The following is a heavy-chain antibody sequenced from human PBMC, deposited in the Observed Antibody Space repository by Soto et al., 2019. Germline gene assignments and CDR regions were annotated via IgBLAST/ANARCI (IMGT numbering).Heavy chain of an antibody. D-gene: IGHD4-17*01. V-gene: IGHV3-48*03. CDR1: GFTFSSFE. Sequence: EVQLVESGGGLVQPGGSLRLSCAASGFTFSSFEMNWVRQAPGKGLEWVSYISSSGSTMYYPDSVKGRFTISRDNAKSSLYLQMDSLRVEDTAVYYCAREDYGGNPFDCWGQGTLVIVSS. J-gene: IGHJ4*02. CDR2: ISSSGSTM. CDR3: AREDYGGNPFDC.